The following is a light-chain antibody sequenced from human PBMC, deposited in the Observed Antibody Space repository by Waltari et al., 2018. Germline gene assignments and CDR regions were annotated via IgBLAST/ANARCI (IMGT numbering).Light chain of an antibody. V-gene: IGKV1-39*01. CDR1: QSISNY. J-gene: IGKJ2*01. CDR2: VAS. CDR3: QQSSTTPF. Sequence: DIQITQSPSSLSASVVDSITITCRARQSISNYLNWYQQKPGKAPKLLIYVASRLQSGVPSRFSGSGSGTDFTLTISNLQPEDFATYYCQQSSTTPFFGQGTKLESK.